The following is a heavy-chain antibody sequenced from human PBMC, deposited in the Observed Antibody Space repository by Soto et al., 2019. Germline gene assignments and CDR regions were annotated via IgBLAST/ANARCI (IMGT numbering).Heavy chain of an antibody. CDR1: GASINNNDYY. V-gene: IGHV4-30-4*01. CDR3: AIISYFYDKCYSYL. CDR2: VYYSGTT. J-gene: IGHJ2*01. D-gene: IGHD3-22*01. Sequence: SETLSLTCTVSGASINNNDYYWSWIRQTPGKGLEWIGYVYYSGTTDYIPSLKSRLSMSIDKSQNQFTLKLNSVTAADTATYYFAIISYFYDKCYSYLWGRRTTVTVS.